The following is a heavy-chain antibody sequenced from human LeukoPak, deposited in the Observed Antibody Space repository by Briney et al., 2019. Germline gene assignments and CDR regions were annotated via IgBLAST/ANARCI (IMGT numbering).Heavy chain of an antibody. CDR1: GFTFDDYG. CDR3: ARGHYYDSSGYRDYYYMDV. V-gene: IGHV3-20*04. D-gene: IGHD3-22*01. J-gene: IGHJ6*03. Sequence: GGSLRLSCAASGFTFDDYGMSWVRQAPGKGLEWVSGINWNGGSTGYADSVKGRFTISRDSAKNSLYLQMNSLRAEDTALYYCARGHYYDSSGYRDYYYMDVWGKGTTVTVSS. CDR2: INWNGGST.